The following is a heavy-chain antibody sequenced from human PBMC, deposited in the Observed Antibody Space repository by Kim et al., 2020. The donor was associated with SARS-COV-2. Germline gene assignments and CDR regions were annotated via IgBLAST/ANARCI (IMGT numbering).Heavy chain of an antibody. CDR2: ISSSSSTI. CDR3: AREGANDYYYYGMEV. CDR1: GFTFSRYS. V-gene: IGHV3-48*02. J-gene: IGHJ6*02. Sequence: GGSLRLSCAASGFTFSRYSMNWVRQAPGKGLEWVSYISSSSSTIYYADSVKGRFTISRDNAKNSLYLQMNSLRDEDTAVYYCAREGANDYYYYGMEVWGQGTTDTVS.